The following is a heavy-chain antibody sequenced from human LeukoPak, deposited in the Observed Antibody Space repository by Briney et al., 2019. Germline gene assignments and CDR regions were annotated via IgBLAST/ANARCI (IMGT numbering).Heavy chain of an antibody. CDR2: IRYDGSNK. D-gene: IGHD6-19*01. CDR3: ARDDRPWLAVAGTDAFDI. Sequence: RGSLRLSCAASGFTFSGYGMHWVRQAPGKGLEWVAVIRYDGSNKYYADSVKGRFTISRDNSKNTLYLQMNSLRAEDTAVYYCARDDRPWLAVAGTDAFDIWGQGTMVTVSS. V-gene: IGHV3-33*01. J-gene: IGHJ3*02. CDR1: GFTFSGYG.